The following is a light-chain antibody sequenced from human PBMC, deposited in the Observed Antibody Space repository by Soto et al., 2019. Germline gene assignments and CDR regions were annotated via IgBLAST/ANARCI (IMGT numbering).Light chain of an antibody. V-gene: IGKV1-5*03. CDR2: KAS. CDR1: QSISNW. J-gene: IGKJ1*01. CDR3: QQYNSYSWT. Sequence: DIQMTQSPSTLSASVGDRVTITCRASQSISNWLAWYQQKPGKAPKLLIYKASNLESGVPSRFNGSGSGTDFTLTISSLQPDDFATYYCQQYNSYSWTFGQGTKVDNK.